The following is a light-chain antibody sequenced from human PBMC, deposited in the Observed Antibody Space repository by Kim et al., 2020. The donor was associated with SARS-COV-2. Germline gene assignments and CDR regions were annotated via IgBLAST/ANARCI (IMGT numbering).Light chain of an antibody. Sequence: GQSVTPSCAGTRSVIGTDNYVSWYQQHPGKVPKVLIYDVTKRPPGAPDRFSGSKSGNTASLTISGLQTEDEADYYCSSYAGSYTMIFGGGTQLTVL. CDR3: SSYAGSYTMI. V-gene: IGLV2-11*03. CDR2: DVT. J-gene: IGLJ2*01. CDR1: RSVIGTDNY.